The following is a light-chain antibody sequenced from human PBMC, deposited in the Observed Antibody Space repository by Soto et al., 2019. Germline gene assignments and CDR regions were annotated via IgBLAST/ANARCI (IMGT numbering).Light chain of an antibody. CDR1: QNVYNN. CDR2: DAS. Sequence: EIVMTQSPVTLSESPGEGATLSCKASQNVYNNLAWYQQRPGQPPRLLIYDASTRVTGISARFSGSGYGTEFTLTFSSLQSEDFAVYFFQQCRNWPLTFGGGTKVEIK. J-gene: IGKJ4*01. CDR3: QQCRNWPLT. V-gene: IGKV3-15*01.